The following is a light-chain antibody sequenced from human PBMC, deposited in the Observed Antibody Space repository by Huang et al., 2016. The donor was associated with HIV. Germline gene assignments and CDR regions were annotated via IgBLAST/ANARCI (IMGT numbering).Light chain of an antibody. CDR1: QSISTF. CDR3: QQSSSAPLT. CDR2: AAS. Sequence: DIQMTQSPSSLSASVGDRVTITCRASQSISTFLKWYQQRPGKAPKLLIPAASRLQSGVPSRFSGTGSGTHFTLTISSLQPEDFATYYCQQSSSAPLTFGGGTKVEIK. V-gene: IGKV1-39*01. J-gene: IGKJ4*01.